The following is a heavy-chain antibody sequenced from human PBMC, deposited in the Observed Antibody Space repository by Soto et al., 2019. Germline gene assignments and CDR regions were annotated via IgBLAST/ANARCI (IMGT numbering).Heavy chain of an antibody. CDR2: INHSGST. V-gene: IGHV4-4*02. CDR3: ARFNWYFDL. Sequence: LSLTCAVSGASVSSTYWWSWVRQPPGKGLEWIGEINHSGSTNYNPSLKSRVTISVDTSKNQFSLKLSSVTAADTAVYYCARFNWYFDLWGRGTPVTVSS. CDR1: GASVSSTYW. J-gene: IGHJ2*01.